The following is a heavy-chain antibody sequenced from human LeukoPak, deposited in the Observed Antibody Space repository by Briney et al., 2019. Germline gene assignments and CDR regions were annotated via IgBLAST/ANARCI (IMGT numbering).Heavy chain of an antibody. V-gene: IGHV3-7*04. CDR3: ARGFWSFDY. CDR1: GFTFRTYL. Sequence: GGSLRLSCVASGFTFRTYLMTWVRQAPGKGLEWVANIEQDGSEIYYVDSVKGRFTISRDNAKNSLYLQLNSLRAEDTAVYYCARGFWSFDYWGQGTLVTVSS. J-gene: IGHJ4*02. D-gene: IGHD3-3*01. CDR2: IEQDGSEI.